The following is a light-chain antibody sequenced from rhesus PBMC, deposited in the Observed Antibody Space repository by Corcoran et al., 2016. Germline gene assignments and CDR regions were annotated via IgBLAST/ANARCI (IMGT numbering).Light chain of an antibody. J-gene: IGKJ1*01. V-gene: IGKV1S14*01. Sequence: DIQMTQSPSSLSASVGDTVTITCRASQDISSYLAWYQQKPGKAPKPLIYYASNLERGVPSRLSGSGSGTDFLLTISSLQPENFATSYCQQHNSYPPTFGQGTKVEIK. CDR1: QDISSY. CDR3: QQHNSYPPT. CDR2: YAS.